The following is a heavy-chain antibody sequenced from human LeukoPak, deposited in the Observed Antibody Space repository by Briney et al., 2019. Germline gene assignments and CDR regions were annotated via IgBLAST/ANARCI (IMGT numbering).Heavy chain of an antibody. V-gene: IGHV1-18*01. CDR2: ISAYNGNT. J-gene: IGHJ3*02. D-gene: IGHD3-3*01. Sequence: ASVKVSCKASGYTFTSYGISWVRQAPGQGLEWMGWISAYNGNTNYAQKLQGRVTMTTDTSTSTAYMELSSLRSEDTAVYYCASSYYDFWSGYYEAFDIWGQGTMVTVSS. CDR3: ASSYYDFWSGYYEAFDI. CDR1: GYTFTSYG.